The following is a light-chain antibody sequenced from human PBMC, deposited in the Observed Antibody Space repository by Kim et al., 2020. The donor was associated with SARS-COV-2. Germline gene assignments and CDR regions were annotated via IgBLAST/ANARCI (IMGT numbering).Light chain of an antibody. Sequence: SVTISCTGTSKDVGDYNYVSWYQQHPGKAPKVLLYGVTKRPSGVPDRFSGSKSGNTASLTLSGLQPEDEADYYCSSFAASNNVYVFGTGTKVSVL. CDR3: SSFAASNNVYV. V-gene: IGLV2-8*01. CDR2: GVT. CDR1: SKDVGDYNY. J-gene: IGLJ1*01.